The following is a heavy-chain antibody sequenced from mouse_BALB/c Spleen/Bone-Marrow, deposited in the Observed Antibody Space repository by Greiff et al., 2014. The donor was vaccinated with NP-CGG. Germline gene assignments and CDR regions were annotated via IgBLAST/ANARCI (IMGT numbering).Heavy chain of an antibody. J-gene: IGHJ4*01. CDR1: GYTFTDYV. Sequence: QVQLKESGPELVKPGASVKMSCKASGYTFTDYVITWVKQRTGQGLEWIGEIYSGSGSTYYNEKFKGKATLTADKSSNTAYMQLGSLTSEDSAVYFCARLDGNYRYAMDYWGQGTSVTVSS. V-gene: IGHV1-77*01. CDR2: IYSGSGST. CDR3: ARLDGNYRYAMDY. D-gene: IGHD2-1*01.